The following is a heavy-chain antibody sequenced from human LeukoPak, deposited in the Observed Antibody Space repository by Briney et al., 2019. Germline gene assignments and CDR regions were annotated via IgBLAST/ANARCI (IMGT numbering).Heavy chain of an antibody. CDR2: IYTSGST. Sequence: PETLSLTCTVSGGSISSYYWSWIRQPAGKGLEWIGRIYTSGSTNYNPPLKSRVTMSVDTSKNQFSLKLSSVTAADTAVYYCARVSLQWLDAFDIWRQGTMVTVSS. D-gene: IGHD6-19*01. CDR3: ARVSLQWLDAFDI. J-gene: IGHJ3*02. V-gene: IGHV4-4*07. CDR1: GGSISSYY.